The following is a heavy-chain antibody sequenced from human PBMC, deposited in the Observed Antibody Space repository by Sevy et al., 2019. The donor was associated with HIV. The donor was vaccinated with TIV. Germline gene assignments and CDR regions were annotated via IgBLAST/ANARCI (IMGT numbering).Heavy chain of an antibody. V-gene: IGHV3-33*01. CDR3: ARDQHHVGWPLDY. CDR2: IWYDGNNQ. CDR1: GFTFSSYV. Sequence: GGSLRLSCAASGFTFSSYVMHWVRQAPGKGLEWVAVIWYDGNNQYYADSVKGRFTISRDNSKNTLYLQMNSLRPEDTAVYYCARDQHHVGWPLDYWGQGTLVTVSS. D-gene: IGHD6-13*01. J-gene: IGHJ4*02.